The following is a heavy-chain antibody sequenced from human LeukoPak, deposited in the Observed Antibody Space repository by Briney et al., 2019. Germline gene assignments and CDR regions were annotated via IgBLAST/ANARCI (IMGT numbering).Heavy chain of an antibody. CDR3: ARSYAQDY. V-gene: IGHV4-34*01. Sequence: SETLSLTCAVYGGSFSGDYWSWIRQPPGKGLEWIGEINHSGSTNYNPSLKSRVTISVDTPKNQFSLKLSSVTAADTAVYYCARSYAQDYWGQGTLVTVSS. J-gene: IGHJ4*02. CDR1: GGSFSGDY. CDR2: INHSGST. D-gene: IGHD2-2*01.